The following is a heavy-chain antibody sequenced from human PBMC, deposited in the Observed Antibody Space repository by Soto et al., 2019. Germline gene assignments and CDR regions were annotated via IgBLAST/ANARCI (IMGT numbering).Heavy chain of an antibody. J-gene: IGHJ4*02. CDR1: GYSLTKSS. Sequence: ASVKVSCKVSGYSLTKSSMHWVRQAPGKGLEWMGGFYLEDDETIYEQNFQGRVTMTEDTSTHTAYMELSNLRSEDTAVYYCVICEGRTDESTPSFAYWGQGTLVTVSS. CDR2: FYLEDDET. V-gene: IGHV1-24*01. D-gene: IGHD3-10*01. CDR3: VICEGRTDESTPSFAY.